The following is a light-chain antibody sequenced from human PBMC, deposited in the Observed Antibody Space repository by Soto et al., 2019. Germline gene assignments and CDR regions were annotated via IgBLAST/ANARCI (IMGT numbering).Light chain of an antibody. Sequence: QSVLTQPASVSWAPGQSITISCPGTSSDVGGYNYVSWYQQHPGKAPKLMIYDVSDRPSGVSNRFSASKSGNTASLTISGLQAEDEADYYCCSYTSSSTPWVFGTGTKVTVL. CDR3: CSYTSSSTPWV. J-gene: IGLJ1*01. CDR2: DVS. CDR1: SSDVGGYNY. V-gene: IGLV2-14*03.